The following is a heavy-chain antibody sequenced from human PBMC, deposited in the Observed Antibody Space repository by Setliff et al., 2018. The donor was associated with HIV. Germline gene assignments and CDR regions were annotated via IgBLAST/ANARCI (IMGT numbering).Heavy chain of an antibody. CDR2: INPSGGST. CDR1: EYTLTNYF. CDR3: ARELGAAGLSFYYGMDV. V-gene: IGHV1-46*01. J-gene: IGHJ6*02. D-gene: IGHD6-13*01. Sequence: ASVKVSCKAPEYTLTNYFMHWVRQAPGQGLEWMGLINPSGGSTTYAQKFQGRVTLTRDTSTSTVYMELSSLRSEDTAMYYCARELGAAGLSFYYGMDVWGQGTTVTAP.